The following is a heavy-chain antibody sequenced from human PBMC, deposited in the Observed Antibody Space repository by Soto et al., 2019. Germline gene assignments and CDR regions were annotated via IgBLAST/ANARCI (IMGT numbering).Heavy chain of an antibody. CDR3: ARGGIVPKTGNNWFDP. D-gene: IGHD2-2*01. J-gene: IGHJ5*02. Sequence: SETMSLTCTVSFCSLSSCGYYCVFIRTHPGKGLEWIGYIYYSGSTYYNPSLKSRVTISVDTSKNQFSLKLSSVTAADTAVYDGARGGIVPKTGNNWFDPWGQRTLVTVSS. CDR1: FCSLSSCGYY. V-gene: IGHV4-31*03. CDR2: IYYSGST.